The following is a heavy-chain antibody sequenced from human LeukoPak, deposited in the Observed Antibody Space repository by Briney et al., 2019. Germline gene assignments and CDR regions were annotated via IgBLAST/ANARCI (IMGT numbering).Heavy chain of an antibody. CDR2: IYYSGST. V-gene: IGHV4-39*07. CDR1: GGSISSSSYY. Sequence: SETLSLTCTVSGGSISSSSYYWGWIRQPPGKGLEWIGSIYYSGSTYYNPSLKSRVTISVDTSKNQFSLKLSSVTAADTAVYYCARDFFEGSSSWSNPVDYWGQGTLVTVSS. CDR3: ARDFFEGSSSWSNPVDY. J-gene: IGHJ4*02. D-gene: IGHD6-13*01.